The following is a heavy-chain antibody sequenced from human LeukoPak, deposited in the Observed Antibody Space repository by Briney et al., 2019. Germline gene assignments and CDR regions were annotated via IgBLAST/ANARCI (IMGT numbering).Heavy chain of an antibody. CDR1: GGSFSGYY. Sequence: SETLSLTCAVYGGSFSGYYWSWIRQPPGKGLEWIGEINHSGSTDYNPSLKSRVTISVDTSKNQFSLKLSSVTAADTAVYYCARERYSYGYGAFDIWGQGTMVAVSS. V-gene: IGHV4-34*01. CDR3: ARERYSYGYGAFDI. CDR2: INHSGST. D-gene: IGHD5-18*01. J-gene: IGHJ3*02.